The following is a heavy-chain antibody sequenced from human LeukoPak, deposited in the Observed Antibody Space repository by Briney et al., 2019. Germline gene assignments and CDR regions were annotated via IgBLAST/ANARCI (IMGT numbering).Heavy chain of an antibody. D-gene: IGHD3-3*01. CDR2: IKGDGIST. V-gene: IGHV3-74*01. CDR1: GFDFSSNW. CDR3: AKDHYWSIDY. J-gene: IGHJ4*02. Sequence: GGSLRISCAASGFDFSSNWMHWVRHAPGQGLVWVSRIKGDGISTNYADSVKGRLTISRDIAKNTLYLQMNSLRAEDTGVYYCAKDHYWSIDYWGRGTLVTVSS.